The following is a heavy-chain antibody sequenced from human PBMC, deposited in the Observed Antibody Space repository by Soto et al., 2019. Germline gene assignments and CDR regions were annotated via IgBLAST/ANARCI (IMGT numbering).Heavy chain of an antibody. V-gene: IGHV4-34*01. Sequence: PSETLSLTCAVYGGSFSGYYWSWIRQPPGKGLEWIGEINHSGSTNYNPSLKSRVTISVDTSKNQFSLKLSSVTAADTAVYYCAREGGEAYDFSFDYWGQGTLVTVSS. CDR3: AREGGEAYDFSFDY. D-gene: IGHD3-3*01. CDR1: GGSFSGYY. CDR2: INHSGST. J-gene: IGHJ4*02.